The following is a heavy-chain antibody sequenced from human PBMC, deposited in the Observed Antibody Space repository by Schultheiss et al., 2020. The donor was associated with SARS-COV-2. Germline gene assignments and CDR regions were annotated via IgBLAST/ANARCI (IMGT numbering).Heavy chain of an antibody. Sequence: GGSLRLSCAASGFTFSSYAMHWVRQAPGKGLEWVAVISYDGSNKYYADSVKGRFTISRDNSKNTLYLQMNSLRAEDTAVYYCAKPMAYCGGDCYPDAFDIWGQGTTVTVSS. CDR1: GFTFSSYA. V-gene: IGHV3-30*07. D-gene: IGHD2-21*02. CDR2: ISYDGSNK. J-gene: IGHJ3*02. CDR3: AKPMAYCGGDCYPDAFDI.